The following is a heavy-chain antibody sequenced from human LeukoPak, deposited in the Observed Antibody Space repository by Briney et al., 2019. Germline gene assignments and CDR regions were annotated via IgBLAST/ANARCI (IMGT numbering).Heavy chain of an antibody. CDR3: ARVYYGSGSLYYYYYYMDV. Sequence: GGSLRLSCAASGFIFSSYAMHWVRQAPGKGLEYVSTINSNGGRTYYANSVKGRFTISRDNSKNTLYLQMNSLRPEDTAVYYCARVYYGSGSLYYYYYYMDVWGKGTTVTISS. V-gene: IGHV3-64*01. D-gene: IGHD3-10*01. CDR2: INSNGGRT. J-gene: IGHJ6*03. CDR1: GFIFSSYA.